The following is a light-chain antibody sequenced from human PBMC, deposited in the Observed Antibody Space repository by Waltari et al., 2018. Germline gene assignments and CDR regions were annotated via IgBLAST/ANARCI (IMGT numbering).Light chain of an antibody. CDR1: HLGEKF. V-gene: IGLV3-1*01. J-gene: IGLJ2*01. CDR2: QDF. CDR3: QSWVGKVV. Sequence: YDLTPPPSVSVSPGPTATTTCYGDHLGEKFVSWYQQRPGQSPFLVIYQDFKRPSGIPERFSGSNSGNTATLTISGAQAMDEADFYCQSWVGKVVFGGGTKLTV.